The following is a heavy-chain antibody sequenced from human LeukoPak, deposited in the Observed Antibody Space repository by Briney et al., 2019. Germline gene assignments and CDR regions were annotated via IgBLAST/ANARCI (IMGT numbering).Heavy chain of an antibody. CDR3: AGLVGRYSNGMYYYFDY. CDR2: MYLSGTT. Sequence: SETLSLTCAVSGGSITSVNLWAWVRQPPGKGLEWVGEMYLSGTTTCNPSLRGRATISLDRSKNQVSLRLNSVTAADTALYYCAGLVGRYSNGMYYYFDYWGRGILVTVSS. J-gene: IGHJ4*02. CDR1: GGSITSVNL. V-gene: IGHV4-4*02. D-gene: IGHD1-26*01.